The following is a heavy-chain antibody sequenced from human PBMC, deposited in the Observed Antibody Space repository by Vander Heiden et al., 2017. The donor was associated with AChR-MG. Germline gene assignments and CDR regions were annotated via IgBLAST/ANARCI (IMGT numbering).Heavy chain of an antibody. CDR2: ISGSGGST. D-gene: IGHD5-12*01. V-gene: IGHV3-23*01. J-gene: IGHJ3*02. Sequence: EVQLLESGGGLVQPGGSLRLSCAASGFTFSSYAMSWVRQAPGKGLEWVSAISGSGGSTYYADSVKGRVTISRDNSKNTLYLQMNSLRAEETAVYYCAKVLPPPLYSGYVTHAFDIWGQGTMVTVSS. CDR1: GFTFSSYA. CDR3: AKVLPPPLYSGYVTHAFDI.